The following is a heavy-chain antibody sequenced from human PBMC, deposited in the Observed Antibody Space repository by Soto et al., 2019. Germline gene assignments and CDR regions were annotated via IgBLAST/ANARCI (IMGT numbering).Heavy chain of an antibody. CDR2: IWYDGSNK. D-gene: IGHD3-9*01. Sequence: GGSLRLSCAASGFTFSSYGMHWVRQAPGKGLEWVAVIWYDGSNKYYADSVKGRFTISRDNSKNTLYLQMNSLRAEDTAVYYCAREMKTLTLFSDILTGYDYWGQGTLVTVSS. V-gene: IGHV3-33*01. J-gene: IGHJ4*02. CDR1: GFTFSSYG. CDR3: AREMKTLTLFSDILTGYDY.